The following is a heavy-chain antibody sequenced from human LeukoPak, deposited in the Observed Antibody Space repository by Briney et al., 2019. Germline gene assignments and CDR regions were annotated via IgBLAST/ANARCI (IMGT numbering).Heavy chain of an antibody. V-gene: IGHV4-59*08. CDR3: ARRYFDSSVYYFDY. CDR2: MYYSGST. CDR1: GGSISSYY. J-gene: IGHJ4*02. D-gene: IGHD3-22*01. Sequence: SETLSLTCTVPGGSISSYYWSWIRQPPGKGLECIGYMYYSGSTNYNPSLKSRVTISVDTSKNQFSLKLSSVTAADTAVYYCARRYFDSSVYYFDYWGQGTLVTVSS.